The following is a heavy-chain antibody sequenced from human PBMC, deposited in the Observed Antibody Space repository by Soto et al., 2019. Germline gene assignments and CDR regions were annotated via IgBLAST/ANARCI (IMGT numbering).Heavy chain of an antibody. V-gene: IGHV3-33*06. CDR2: IWYDGSNK. Sequence: GGSLRLSCAASGFSFSKYGMNWVRQAPGKGLEWVAVIWYDGSNKYYADSVRSRFTISRDNSKNTLYLQMNRLTGEDTAVYFCAKDFEYSSSLHFFHYWGQGTPVTVSS. D-gene: IGHD6-6*01. CDR1: GFSFSKYG. J-gene: IGHJ4*02. CDR3: AKDFEYSSSLHFFHY.